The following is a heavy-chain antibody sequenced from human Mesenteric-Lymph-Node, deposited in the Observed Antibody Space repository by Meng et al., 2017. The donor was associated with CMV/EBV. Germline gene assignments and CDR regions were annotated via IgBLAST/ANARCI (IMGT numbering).Heavy chain of an antibody. J-gene: IGHJ4*02. CDR2: IVTGGSNT. V-gene: IGHV3-11*04. CDR3: ARLAAAGTTSGSYFDS. CDR1: GFTFGDYY. D-gene: IGHD6-13*01. Sequence: GESLKISCAASGFTFGDYYMNWIRQTPGKGLEWISYIVTGGSNTNYAASVKGRFTISRDNSNNTLYLQMNSLRAEDTAVYYCARLAAAGTTSGSYFDSWGQGTLVTVSS.